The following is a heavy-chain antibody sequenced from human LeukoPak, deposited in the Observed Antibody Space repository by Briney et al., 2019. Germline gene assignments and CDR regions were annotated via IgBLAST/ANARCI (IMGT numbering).Heavy chain of an antibody. CDR1: GYSISSGYY. V-gene: IGHV4-38-2*01. D-gene: IGHD6-13*01. CDR3: ARLKYSSSWYDAFDI. Sequence: PSETPSLTCAVSGYSISSGYYWGWIRQPPGKGLEWIGSIYHSGSTYYNPSLKSRVTISVDTSKNQFSLKLSSVTAADTAVYYCARLKYSSSWYDAFDIWGQGTMVTVSS. CDR2: IYHSGST. J-gene: IGHJ3*02.